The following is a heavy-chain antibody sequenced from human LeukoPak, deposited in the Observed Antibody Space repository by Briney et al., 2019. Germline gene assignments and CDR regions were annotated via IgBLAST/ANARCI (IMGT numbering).Heavy chain of an antibody. CDR2: ISGSGGST. CDR1: GFTFSSYA. Sequence: GGSLRLSCAASGFTFSSYAMSWVRQAPGKGLEWVSAISGSGGSTYYADSVKGRFTISRDNSKNTLYLQMNSLRAEDTAVYYCAKARGWYDSSGYCIDYWGQGTLVTVSS. CDR3: AKARGWYDSSGYCIDY. V-gene: IGHV3-23*01. D-gene: IGHD3-22*01. J-gene: IGHJ4*02.